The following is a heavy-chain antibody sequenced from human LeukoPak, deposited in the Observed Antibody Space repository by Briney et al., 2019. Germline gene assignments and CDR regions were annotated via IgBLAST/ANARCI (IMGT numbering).Heavy chain of an antibody. CDR3: ARELFGVVIFDY. CDR2: ITAIDGRT. J-gene: IGHJ4*02. Sequence: GGSLRLSCVASGFTFSSTTMGWVRQAPGRGLEWVSSITAIDGRTYYADSVRGRFTISRDNSKNTVYLQLNSLRAEDTAVYYCARELFGVVIFDYWGQGTLVTVSS. CDR1: GFTFSSTT. V-gene: IGHV3-23*01. D-gene: IGHD3-3*01.